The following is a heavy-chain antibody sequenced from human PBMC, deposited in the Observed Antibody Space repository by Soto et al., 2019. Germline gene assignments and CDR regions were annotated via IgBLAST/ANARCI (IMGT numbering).Heavy chain of an antibody. D-gene: IGHD2-15*01. Sequence: QVQLVESGGGLVKPGGSLRLSCAASGFTFSDYYMSWIRQAPGKGLEWVSYISSSSSYTNYADSVKGRFTISRDNAKNSLYLQMNSLRAEDTAVYYCARVVYCSGGSCYAGIDYWGQGTLVTVSS. CDR1: GFTFSDYY. CDR2: ISSSSSYT. J-gene: IGHJ4*02. CDR3: ARVVYCSGGSCYAGIDY. V-gene: IGHV3-11*05.